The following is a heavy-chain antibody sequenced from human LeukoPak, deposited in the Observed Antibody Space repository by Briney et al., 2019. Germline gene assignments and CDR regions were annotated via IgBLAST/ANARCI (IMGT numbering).Heavy chain of an antibody. Sequence: GGSLRLSCAASGFTFSSYAMSWVRQAPGKGLEWVSAISGSGGSTYYADSVKGRFTISRDNSKNTLYLQMNSLRAEDTAVYYCAKDAYNYYDSSGNTLHYFDYWGQGTLVTVSS. D-gene: IGHD3-22*01. CDR2: ISGSGGST. J-gene: IGHJ4*02. V-gene: IGHV3-23*01. CDR3: AKDAYNYYDSSGNTLHYFDY. CDR1: GFTFSSYA.